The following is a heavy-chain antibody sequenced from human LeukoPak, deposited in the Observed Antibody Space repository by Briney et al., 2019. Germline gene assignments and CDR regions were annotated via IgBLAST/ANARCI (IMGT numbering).Heavy chain of an antibody. Sequence: PGGSLRLSCTASGFNFDDYTMHWVRQVPGKGLEWVSGISGNGKSVGYADSVKARFTISRDSAKQSLYLLMTKLRPEDTALYYCARGGLTGTRYYFDFWGQGTLVTTSS. CDR3: ARGGLTGTRYYFDF. J-gene: IGHJ4*02. V-gene: IGHV3-9*01. CDR2: ISGNGKSV. D-gene: IGHD1-1*01. CDR1: GFNFDDYT.